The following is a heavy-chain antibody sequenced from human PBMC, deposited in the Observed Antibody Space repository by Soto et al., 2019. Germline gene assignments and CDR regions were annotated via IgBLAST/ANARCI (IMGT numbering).Heavy chain of an antibody. CDR3: VMVDNYVTPTPQDV. CDR1: GYIFVDYR. J-gene: IGHJ6*02. V-gene: IGHV1-18*01. CDR2: ISPYTDNT. D-gene: IGHD3-16*01. Sequence: QAQLVQSGDEVKKPGASVKVSGKASGYIFVDYRIAWVRQAPGQGLEWMGWISPYTDNTHSATKVQGRLTMTTDTSTSTAYMDLGSLTSDDTAVYYCVMVDNYVTPTPQDVWGQGTTVTVSS.